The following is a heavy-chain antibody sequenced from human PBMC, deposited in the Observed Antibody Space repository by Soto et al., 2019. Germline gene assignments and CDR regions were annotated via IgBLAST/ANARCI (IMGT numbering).Heavy chain of an antibody. V-gene: IGHV3-74*01. CDR1: GFTFSSYW. Sequence: PGGSLRLSCAASGFTFSSYWMHWVRQAPGKGLVWVSRMNEDGGTTDYADSVKGRFTISRDNAKNTLYLQMNSLRVEETAVYDCASDLSGREDVWGQGTTVTVSS. J-gene: IGHJ6*02. CDR2: MNEDGGTT. D-gene: IGHD3-10*01. CDR3: ASDLSGREDV.